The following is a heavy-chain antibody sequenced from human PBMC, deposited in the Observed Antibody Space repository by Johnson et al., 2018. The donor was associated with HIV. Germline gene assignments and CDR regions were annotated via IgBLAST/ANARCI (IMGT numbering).Heavy chain of an antibody. J-gene: IGHJ3*02. Sequence: VQLVESGGRVVQPGRSLRLSCAASGFTFSSYWMSWVRQAPGKGLEWVSVIYSGGSTYYADSVKGRFTISRDNSKNTLYLKMNSLRAEDTAVYYCAREATGSSYAFDIWGQGTMVTVSS. D-gene: IGHD6-6*01. CDR2: IYSGGST. CDR1: GFTFSSYW. V-gene: IGHV3-66*02. CDR3: AREATGSSYAFDI.